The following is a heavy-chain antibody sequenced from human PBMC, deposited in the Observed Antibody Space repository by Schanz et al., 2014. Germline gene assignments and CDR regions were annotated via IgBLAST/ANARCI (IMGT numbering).Heavy chain of an antibody. CDR2: IKEDGSVK. V-gene: IGHV3-7*03. J-gene: IGHJ4*02. CDR3: ARKMVATIGGYNDN. D-gene: IGHD5-12*01. CDR1: GFMFSSYG. Sequence: VQLVESGGGVVQPGRSLRLSCAASGFMFSSYGMHWVRQAPGKGLEWVANIKEDGSVKDYVDSVRGRFTISRDNAENTLFLQMNSLRAEDAAVYFCARKMVATIGGYNDNWGQGTLVIVSS.